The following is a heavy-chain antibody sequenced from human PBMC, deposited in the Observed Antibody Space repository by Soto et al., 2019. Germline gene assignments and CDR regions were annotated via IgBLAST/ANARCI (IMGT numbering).Heavy chain of an antibody. CDR1: GDTFTDHT. D-gene: IGHD2-15*01. V-gene: IGHV1-69*02. Sequence: QVHLVQSGAEVKKPGSSVKVSCKASGDTFTDHTVTWVRQAPGQGLEWMGRSVPTLGMANYAQTFQGRVTITADTSMTTAYLDLTGLTSDESAVYYCASGDCSGGRCYSDFDFWGQGTLVTVSS. J-gene: IGHJ4*02. CDR2: SVPTLGMA. CDR3: ASGDCSGGRCYSDFDF.